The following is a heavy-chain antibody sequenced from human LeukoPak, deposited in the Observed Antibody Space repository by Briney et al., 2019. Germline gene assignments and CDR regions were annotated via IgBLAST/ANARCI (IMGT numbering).Heavy chain of an antibody. CDR1: GFTFSSSA. D-gene: IGHD4-11*01. CDR2: INNVGSHI. CDR3: TRDPTQYLRYGYFDY. Sequence: GGSLRLSCAASGFTFSSSAMNWVRQAPGKGLEWVSSINNVGSHIYYAGSVRGRFTISRDNAKDSLYLQMSSLRTEDTAVYYCTRDPTQYLRYGYFDYWGQGTLVTVSS. J-gene: IGHJ4*02. V-gene: IGHV3-21*01.